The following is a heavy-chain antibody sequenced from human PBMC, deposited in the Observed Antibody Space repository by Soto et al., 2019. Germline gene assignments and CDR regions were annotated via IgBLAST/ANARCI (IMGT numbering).Heavy chain of an antibody. Sequence: EVQLVESGGGLVQPGGSLRLSCAASGFTFSSYWMHWVRQAPGKGLVWVSRIDSDGSSTSYADSLKGRFTISRDNAKNTLYLQMNSLRAEDTAVYYWAGGLDYYYGMDVWGQGTTVTVSS. J-gene: IGHJ6*02. V-gene: IGHV3-74*01. CDR1: GFTFSSYW. CDR3: AGGLDYYYGMDV. D-gene: IGHD3-16*01. CDR2: IDSDGSST.